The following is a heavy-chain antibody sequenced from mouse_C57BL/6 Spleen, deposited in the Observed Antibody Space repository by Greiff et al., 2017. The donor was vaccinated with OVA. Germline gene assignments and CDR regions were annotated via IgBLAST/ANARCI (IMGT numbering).Heavy chain of an antibody. V-gene: IGHV1-64*01. CDR3: ARRNLDYGSSPYYFDY. CDR1: GYTFTSYW. J-gene: IGHJ2*01. D-gene: IGHD1-1*01. Sequence: VQLQQPGAELVKPGASVKLSCKASGYTFTSYWMHWVKQRPGQGLEWIGMIHPNSGSTNYNEKFKSKATLTVDKSSSTAYMQLSSLTSEDSAVYYCARRNLDYGSSPYYFDYWGQGTTLTVSS. CDR2: IHPNSGST.